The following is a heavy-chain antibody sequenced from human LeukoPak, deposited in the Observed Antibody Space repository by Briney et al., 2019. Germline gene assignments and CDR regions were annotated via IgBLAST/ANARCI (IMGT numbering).Heavy chain of an antibody. CDR1: GYTFTDYG. J-gene: IGHJ3*02. CDR3: ARNTMDI. V-gene: IGHV1-18*01. D-gene: IGHD3-3*01. CDR2: ISAYNGDR. Sequence: GASVKVSCKASGYTFTDYGFSWVRQAPGQGLEWMGWISAYNGDRNYGQKFQGRVTMTTDTSTSTAYMELSSLRSEDTAVYYCARNTMDIWGQGTMVTVSS.